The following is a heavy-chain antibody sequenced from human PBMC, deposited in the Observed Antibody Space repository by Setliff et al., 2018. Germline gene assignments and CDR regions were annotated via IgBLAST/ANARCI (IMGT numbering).Heavy chain of an antibody. D-gene: IGHD5-18*01. V-gene: IGHV3-21*01. CDR3: ARSPGWIPWFDS. CDR2: FSSRNDYI. J-gene: IGHJ5*01. Sequence: GESLKISCTVSGFTFSDYGMHWVRQAPGKGLEWVASFSSRNDYIYHADSVKGRFTISRDNAKTSLYLQMDSLRVEDTAVYFCARSPGWIPWFDSWGQGTLVTVSS. CDR1: GFTFSDYG.